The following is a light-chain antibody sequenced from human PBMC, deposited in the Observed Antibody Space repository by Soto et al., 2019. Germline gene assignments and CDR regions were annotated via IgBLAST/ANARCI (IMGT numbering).Light chain of an antibody. Sequence: EILLTQSPGTLSLSPWEIATLSCRASQSVSSNLAWYQQKPGQAPSLLIYDASNRATGIPARFSGSGSGTDFTLTISSLEPEDFAVYYCQQRSNWPPITFGQGTRLEIK. CDR1: QSVSSN. CDR2: DAS. J-gene: IGKJ5*01. V-gene: IGKV3-11*01. CDR3: QQRSNWPPIT.